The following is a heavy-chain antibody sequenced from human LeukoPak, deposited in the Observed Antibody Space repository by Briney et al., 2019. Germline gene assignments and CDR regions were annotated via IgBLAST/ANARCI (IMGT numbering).Heavy chain of an antibody. D-gene: IGHD6-19*01. Sequence: SGTLSLTCAVSGVSITYSNWWSWVRQPPGKGLEWIGEVNHSGSTNYNPSLKSRVTISVDTSKNQFSLKLSSVTAADTAVYYCAREKSSGWYGARSDAFDIWGQGTMVTVSS. V-gene: IGHV4-4*02. CDR3: AREKSSGWYGARSDAFDI. CDR1: GVSITYSNW. J-gene: IGHJ3*02. CDR2: VNHSGST.